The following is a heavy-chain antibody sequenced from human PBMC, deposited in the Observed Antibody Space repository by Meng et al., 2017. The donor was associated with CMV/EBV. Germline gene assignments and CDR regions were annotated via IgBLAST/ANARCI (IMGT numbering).Heavy chain of an antibody. CDR1: GFTFSDYY. V-gene: IGHV3-11*04. J-gene: IGHJ6*02. CDR3: ARDSRDNDYGDYVPTPYYYGMDV. D-gene: IGHD4-17*01. Sequence: GESLKISCAASGFTFSDYYMSWIRQAPGKGLEWVSYISSSGGTIYYADSVQGRFTISRDNAKNSLYLQMNSLRAEDTAVYYCARDSRDNDYGDYVPTPYYYGMDVWGQGTTVTVSS. CDR2: ISSSGGTI.